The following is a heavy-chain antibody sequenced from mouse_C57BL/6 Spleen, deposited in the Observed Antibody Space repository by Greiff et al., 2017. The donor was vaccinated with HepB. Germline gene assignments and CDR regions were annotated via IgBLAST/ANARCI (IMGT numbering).Heavy chain of an antibody. D-gene: IGHD2-4*01. CDR1: GYTFTSYW. V-gene: IGHV1-74*01. J-gene: IGHJ4*01. CDR2: IHPSDSDT. Sequence: QVQLQQSGAELVKPGASVKVSCKASGYTFTSYWMHWVKQRPGQGLEWIGRIHPSDSDTNYNQKFKGKATLTVDKSSSPAYMKLISLTSEDSAVYYCAITLCYDYAGPMDYWGQGTSATVSS. CDR3: AITLCYDYAGPMDY.